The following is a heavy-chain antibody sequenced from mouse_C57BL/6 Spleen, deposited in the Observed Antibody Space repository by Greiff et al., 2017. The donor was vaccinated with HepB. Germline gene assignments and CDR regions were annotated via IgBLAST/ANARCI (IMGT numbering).Heavy chain of an antibody. CDR2: IRSKSNNYAT. V-gene: IGHV10-1*01. CDR1: GFSFHTYA. J-gene: IGHJ4*01. D-gene: IGHD2-4*01. CDR3: VRRPIYYDYDDYAMDY. Sequence: EVQLVESGGGLVQPKGSLKLSCAASGFSFHTYAMNWVRQAPGKGLEWVARIRSKSNNYATYYADSVKDRFTISRDDSESMLYLQMNNLKTEDTAMYYCVRRPIYYDYDDYAMDYWGQGTSVTVSS.